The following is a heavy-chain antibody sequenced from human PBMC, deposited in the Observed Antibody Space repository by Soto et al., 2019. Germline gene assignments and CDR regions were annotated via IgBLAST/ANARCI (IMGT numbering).Heavy chain of an antibody. CDR3: ARGRIFGVGKDYYYYLDV. J-gene: IGHJ6*03. CDR2: IYYSGST. Sequence: SETLSLTCTVSGGSISSYYWSWIRQPPGKGLEWIGYIYYSGSTNYNPSLKSRVTISVDTSKNQFTLKLSSVTAADTAVYYCARGRIFGVGKDYYYYLDVWGKGTTVTVSS. CDR1: GGSISSYY. D-gene: IGHD3-3*01. V-gene: IGHV4-59*01.